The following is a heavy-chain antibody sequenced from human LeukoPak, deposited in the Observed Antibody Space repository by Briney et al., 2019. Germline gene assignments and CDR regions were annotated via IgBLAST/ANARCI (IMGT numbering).Heavy chain of an antibody. CDR3: ARHRSPVANLFDY. V-gene: IGHV5-51*01. Sequence: GESLKISCQGSGYSFTSYWIGWVRQMPGKGLEWIGIIYPGDSDTRYSPSFQGQVTISADKSISTAYLQWSSLKASDTAMYYCARHRSPVANLFDYWGQGTLVTVSS. J-gene: IGHJ4*02. D-gene: IGHD6-19*01. CDR2: IYPGDSDT. CDR1: GYSFTSYW.